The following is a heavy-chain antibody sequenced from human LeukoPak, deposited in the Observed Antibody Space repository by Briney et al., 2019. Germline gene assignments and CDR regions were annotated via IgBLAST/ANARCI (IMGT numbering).Heavy chain of an antibody. Sequence: SETLSLTCTVSGDSVSSDTSYWSWIRQPPGKGLEWIGYIDYSGRTDYNPSLKRRVSISLGTSRNQLSLNLNSVTAADAAVYYCVRGYRNNWRFDYWGQGTLVTVSS. CDR2: IDYSGRT. CDR3: VRGYRNNWRFDY. D-gene: IGHD6-13*01. J-gene: IGHJ4*02. CDR1: GDSVSSDTSY. V-gene: IGHV4-61*01.